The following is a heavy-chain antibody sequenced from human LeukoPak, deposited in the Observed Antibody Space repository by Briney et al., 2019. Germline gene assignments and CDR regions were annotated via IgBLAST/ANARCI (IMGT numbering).Heavy chain of an antibody. J-gene: IGHJ6*04. CDR1: GGSFSGYY. CDR3: ARGSLYVWVPAAIYGDV. V-gene: IGHV4-34*01. Sequence: SETLSLTCAVYGGSFSGYYWSWIRQPPGKGLEWIGEINHSGSTNYNPSLKSRVTISVDTSKNQFSLKLSSVTAADTAVYYCARGSLYVWVPAAIYGDVWGKGTTVTVSS. D-gene: IGHD2-2*01. CDR2: INHSGST.